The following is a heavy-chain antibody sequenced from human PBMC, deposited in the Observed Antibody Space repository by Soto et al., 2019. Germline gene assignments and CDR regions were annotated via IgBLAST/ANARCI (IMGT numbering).Heavy chain of an antibody. V-gene: IGHV4-59*08. Sequence: QVQLQESGPGLVKPSETLSLTCTVSGGSISSYYWSWIRQPPGKGLEWIGYIFYSGSTNYNPSPKNRVHISVDTSKNQFSLKLSSVTAADTAVYYCARRYGVYFDYWGQGTLVTVSS. CDR1: GGSISSYY. CDR3: ARRYGVYFDY. CDR2: IFYSGST. D-gene: IGHD4-17*01. J-gene: IGHJ4*02.